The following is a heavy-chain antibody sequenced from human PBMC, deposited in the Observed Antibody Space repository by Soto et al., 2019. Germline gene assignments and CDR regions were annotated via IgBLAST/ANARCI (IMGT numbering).Heavy chain of an antibody. CDR1: GGSISSYY. CDR2: IYYSGST. D-gene: IGHD3-22*01. CDR3: ARGGLYYYDSSGYYASWFDP. J-gene: IGHJ5*02. Sequence: QVQLQESGPGLVKPSETLSLTCTVSGGSISSYYWSWIRQPPGKGLEWIGYIYYSGSTNYNPSLKSRVTISVDTSKNQFSLKLSSVTAADTAVYYCARGGLYYYDSSGYYASWFDPWGQGTLVTVSS. V-gene: IGHV4-59*01.